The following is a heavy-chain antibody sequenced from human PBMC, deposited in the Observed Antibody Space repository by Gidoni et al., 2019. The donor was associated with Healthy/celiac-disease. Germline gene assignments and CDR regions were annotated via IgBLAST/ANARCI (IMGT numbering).Heavy chain of an antibody. D-gene: IGHD4-17*01. CDR3: ARDQDYGDGNFDY. J-gene: IGHJ4*02. V-gene: IGHV3-33*01. CDR1: GFTFSSYG. CDR2: ICYDGSNK. Sequence: QVQLVESGGGVVQPGRSLRLSCAASGFTFSSYGMHWGRQAPGKGLEWVVVICYDGSNKYYADSVKGRFTISRDNSKNTLYLQMNSLRAEDTAVYYCARDQDYGDGNFDYWGQGTLVTVSS.